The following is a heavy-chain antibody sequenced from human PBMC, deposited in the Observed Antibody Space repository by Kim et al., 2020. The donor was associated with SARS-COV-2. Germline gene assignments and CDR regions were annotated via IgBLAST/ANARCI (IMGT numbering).Heavy chain of an antibody. V-gene: IGHV4-31*03. CDR2: IYYSGST. CDR3: AREPYYYGSGSYYNDYYYGMDV. CDR1: GGSISSGGYY. J-gene: IGHJ6*02. D-gene: IGHD3-10*01. Sequence: SETLSLTCTVSGGSISSGGYYWSWIRQHPGKGLEWIGYIYYSGSTYYNPSLKSRVTISVDTSKNQFSLKLSSVTAADTAVYYCAREPYYYGSGSYYNDYYYGMDVCGQGTTVTVSS.